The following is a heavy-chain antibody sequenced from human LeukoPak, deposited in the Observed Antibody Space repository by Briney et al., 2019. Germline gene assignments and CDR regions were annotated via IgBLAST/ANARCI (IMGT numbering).Heavy chain of an antibody. CDR1: GFTFSSYG. CDR2: ISYDGSNK. J-gene: IGHJ4*02. V-gene: IGHV3-30*03. CDR3: ARNWNDDY. D-gene: IGHD1-1*01. Sequence: GGSLRLSCAASGFTFSSYGMHWVRQAPGKGLEWVTLISYDGSNKYYADSVKGRFTISRDNSKNTLYLQMNSLRAEDTAVYYCARNWNDDYWGQGTLVTVSS.